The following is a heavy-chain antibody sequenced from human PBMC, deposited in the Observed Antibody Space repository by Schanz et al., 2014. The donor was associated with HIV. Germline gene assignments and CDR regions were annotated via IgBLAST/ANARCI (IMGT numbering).Heavy chain of an antibody. V-gene: IGHV1-69*01. J-gene: IGHJ5*02. D-gene: IGHD3-22*01. CDR2: IIPIFGTT. Sequence: QVQLVQSGAEVQKPGSSVKVSCKASGGTLSSYAISWVRQAPGQGLEWMGGIIPIFGTTNYAQKFQGRVTITADESTNTAYMDLRSLTSEDTAVYYCARGRREVTMIVVYWFDPWGQGTLVTVSS. CDR1: GGTLSSYA. CDR3: ARGRREVTMIVVYWFDP.